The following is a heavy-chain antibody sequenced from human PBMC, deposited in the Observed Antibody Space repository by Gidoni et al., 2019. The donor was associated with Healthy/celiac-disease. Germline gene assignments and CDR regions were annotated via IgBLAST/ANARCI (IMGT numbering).Heavy chain of an antibody. V-gene: IGHV1-46*01. Sequence: QVQLVQSGAEVKKPGASVKVACKASGYTFTSYYMHWVRQAPGQGLEWMGISNPRGGSTSYAQQFQGRVTMTRDTSTSTVYMERSSLRSEYTAVYYCASLGGDYGGKGGAFDIWGQGTMVTVSS. J-gene: IGHJ3*02. D-gene: IGHD4-17*01. CDR1: GYTFTSYY. CDR2: SNPRGGST. CDR3: ASLGGDYGGKGGAFDI.